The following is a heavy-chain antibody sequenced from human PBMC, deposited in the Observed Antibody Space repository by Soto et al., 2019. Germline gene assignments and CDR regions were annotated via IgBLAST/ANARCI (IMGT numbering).Heavy chain of an antibody. CDR2: ISWNSGSI. CDR1: GFTFDDYA. J-gene: IGHJ4*02. D-gene: IGHD4-17*01. V-gene: IGHV3-9*01. Sequence: EVQLVESGGGLVQPGRSLRLSCAASGFTFDDYAMHWVRQAPGKGLEWVSGISWNSGSIGYADSVKGRFTISRDNAKNSLYLQMNSLRAEDTALYYCAKDGGDYDYFDYLGQGTLVTVSS. CDR3: AKDGGDYDYFDY.